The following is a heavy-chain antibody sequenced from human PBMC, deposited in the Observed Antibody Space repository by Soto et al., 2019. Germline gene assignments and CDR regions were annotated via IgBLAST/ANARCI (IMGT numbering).Heavy chain of an antibody. D-gene: IGHD3-10*01. CDR1: GGSISSSNW. J-gene: IGHJ5*02. CDR3: ARVGYYGSGSLRWFDP. Sequence: PSETLSLTCAVSGGSISSSNWWSWVRQPPGKGLEWIGEIYHSGSTNYNPSLKSRVTISVDKSKNQFSLKLGSVTAADTAVYYCARVGYYGSGSLRWFDPWGQGTLVTVS. CDR2: IYHSGST. V-gene: IGHV4-4*02.